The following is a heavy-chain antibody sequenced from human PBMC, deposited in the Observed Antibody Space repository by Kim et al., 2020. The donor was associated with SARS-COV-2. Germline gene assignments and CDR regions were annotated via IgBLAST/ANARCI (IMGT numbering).Heavy chain of an antibody. J-gene: IGHJ4*02. V-gene: IGHV3-11*01. Sequence: ADAVTDRVTISRDNAKKSVYLRMNGLRGEDTAVYYCARSFTSTWYFDYWGQGTLVTVSS. D-gene: IGHD6-13*01. CDR3: ARSFTSTWYFDY.